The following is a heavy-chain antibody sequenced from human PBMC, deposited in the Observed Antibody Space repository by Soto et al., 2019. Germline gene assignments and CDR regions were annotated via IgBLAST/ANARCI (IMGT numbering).Heavy chain of an antibody. V-gene: IGHV4-39*01. D-gene: IGHD6-6*01. CDR3: ARHIFLKGERSSPDDEYCDY. Sequence: SQTLSLTCTVSGGSISSSSHYWGWIRQPPGKGLEWIGSIYYSGSTYYNPSLKSRVTIYVDTSKNQFSLKLSSVTAADTAVYYCARHIFLKGERSSPDDEYCDYWGQGTLVTVS. CDR2: IYYSGST. J-gene: IGHJ4*02. CDR1: GGSISSSSHY.